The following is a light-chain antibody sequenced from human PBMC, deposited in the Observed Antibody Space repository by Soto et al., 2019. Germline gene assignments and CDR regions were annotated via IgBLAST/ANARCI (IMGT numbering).Light chain of an antibody. J-gene: IGLJ2*01. CDR1: SSDVGGYKF. CDR2: HVT. CDR3: PSYTGASTVL. V-gene: IGLV2-14*01. Sequence: QSALTQPASVSGSPGQSINISCAGTSSDVGGYKFVSWYRQHPGKAPQLLIYHVTYRPSGVSDRFSGSKSGNSASLTISGLQAEDEADYYCPSYTGASTVLFGGGTKLTVL.